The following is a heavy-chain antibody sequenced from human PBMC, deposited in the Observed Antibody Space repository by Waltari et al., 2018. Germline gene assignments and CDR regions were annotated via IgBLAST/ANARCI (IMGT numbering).Heavy chain of an antibody. J-gene: IGHJ6*03. CDR1: GYIFTDHY. CDR2: IDTNSGGT. D-gene: IGHD3-9*01. CDR3: AKNRYLDDNHYIDV. V-gene: IGHV1-2*02. Sequence: QVQLLQSGAEVKTIGASVKVTCKTSGYIFTDHYLHWVRQAPGQGLEWMGSIDTNSGGTRFAQKFQGRVTMTRDTSITTVYMELKTLRSDDTAIYFCAKNRYLDDNHYIDVWGKGTTVTVSS.